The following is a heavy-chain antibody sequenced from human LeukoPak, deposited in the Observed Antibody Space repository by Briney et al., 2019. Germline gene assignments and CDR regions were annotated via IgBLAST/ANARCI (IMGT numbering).Heavy chain of an antibody. CDR2: IHYSGST. Sequence: SETLSLTCAVYGGSFSGYYWGWIRQPPGKGLEWIGSIHYSGSTNYNPSLKSRVTISVDTSKNQFSLKLSSVTAADTAVYYCARVLSGYSSGWGYWGQGTLVTVSS. J-gene: IGHJ4*02. CDR3: ARVLSGYSSGWGY. D-gene: IGHD6-19*01. CDR1: GGSFSGYY. V-gene: IGHV4-34*01.